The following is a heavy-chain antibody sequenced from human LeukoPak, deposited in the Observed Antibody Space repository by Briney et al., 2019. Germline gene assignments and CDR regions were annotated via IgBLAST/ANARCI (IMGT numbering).Heavy chain of an antibody. CDR2: INHNGNVN. V-gene: IGHV3-7*03. D-gene: IGHD3-16*01. Sequence: GGSLRLSCAASGFTFSSYWMNWDRQAPGKGLEWVASINHNGNVNYYVDSVKGRFTISRDNAKNSLYLQMSNLRAEDTAVHFCARGGGLDVWGQGATVTVSS. J-gene: IGHJ6*02. CDR1: GFTFSSYW. CDR3: ARGGGLDV.